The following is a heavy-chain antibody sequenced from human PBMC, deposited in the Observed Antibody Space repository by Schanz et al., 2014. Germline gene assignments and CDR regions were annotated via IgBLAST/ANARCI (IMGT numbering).Heavy chain of an antibody. Sequence: VQLVESGGGVVQPGRSLRLSCAASGFTFSDYYMSWARQTPGKGLEWVSSITTGGNTYYRDSVKGRFIVSRDNSKNILFLQMNSLRAEDTAVYYCTKGDEDSPNHSNSKRAYDYWGQGTLVTVSS. J-gene: IGHJ4*02. V-gene: IGHV3-66*01. CDR2: ITTGGNT. CDR1: GFTFSDYY. CDR3: TKGDEDSPNHSNSKRAYDY. D-gene: IGHD4-4*01.